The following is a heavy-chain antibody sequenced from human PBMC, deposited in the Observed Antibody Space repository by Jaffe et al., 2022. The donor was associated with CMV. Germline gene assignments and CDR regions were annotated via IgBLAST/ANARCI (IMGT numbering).Heavy chain of an antibody. V-gene: IGHV3-48*02. J-gene: IGHJ3*02. CDR2: ILSSSSTM. CDR3: ARGYCSGGNCYSPPLDAFDI. Sequence: EVQLVESGGGLVQPGGSLRLSCAASGFTFSIYSMNWVRQAPGKGLEWVSFILSSSSTMYYADSVKGRFTISRDNAKNSLYLQMSSLRDDDTAVYYCARGYCSGGNCYSPPLDAFDIWGQGTMVTVSS. D-gene: IGHD2-15*01. CDR1: GFTFSIYS.